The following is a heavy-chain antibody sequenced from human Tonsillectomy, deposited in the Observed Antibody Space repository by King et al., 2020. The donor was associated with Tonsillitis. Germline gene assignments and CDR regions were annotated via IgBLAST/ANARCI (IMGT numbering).Heavy chain of an antibody. CDR2: TNHTGST. V-gene: IGHV4-34*01. D-gene: IGHD2-2*01. Sequence: QVQLQQWGAGLLKPSETLSLTCAVYGGSFSGYYWSWIRQTPGKGLEWIGETNHTGSTNYNPSLKSRVTVLVDRSKKQFSLKVGSVTAADTAVYYCARGRLEVPYCSSTTCYGGVGAFDHWGQGTLVTVSS. CDR1: GGSFSGYY. J-gene: IGHJ4*02. CDR3: ARGRLEVPYCSSTTCYGGVGAFDH.